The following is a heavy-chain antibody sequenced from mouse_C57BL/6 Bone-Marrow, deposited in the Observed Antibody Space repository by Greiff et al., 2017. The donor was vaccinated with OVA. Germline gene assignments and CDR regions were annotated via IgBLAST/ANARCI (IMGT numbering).Heavy chain of an antibody. D-gene: IGHD2-4*01. Sequence: EVQLQQSGPELVKPGASVKISCKASGYTFTDYYMNWVKQSHGKSLEWIGDINPNNGGTSYNKKFKGKATLTVDTSSSTSYMELRSLTSEDSAVDYCARRRYDYGPSYWGQGTLVTVSA. V-gene: IGHV1-26*01. J-gene: IGHJ3*01. CDR2: INPNNGGT. CDR3: ARRRYDYGPSY. CDR1: GYTFTDYY.